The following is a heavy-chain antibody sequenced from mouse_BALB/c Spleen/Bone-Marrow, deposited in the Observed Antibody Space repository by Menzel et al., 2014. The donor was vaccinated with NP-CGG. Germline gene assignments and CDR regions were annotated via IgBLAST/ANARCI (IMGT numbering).Heavy chain of an antibody. D-gene: IGHD1-2*01. J-gene: IGHJ4*01. CDR2: ISPYNDGI. CDR3: ASGTPATSYYALDY. CDR1: GYTFTRYV. Sequence: EVQLQQSGPELVKPGASVKMSCKASGYTFTRYVIHWVRQKPGQGLEWIGYISPYNDGIKYNEKFKGKATLTSDKSSSTAYMELSSLTSEDSAVYYCASGTPATSYYALDYWGQGTSVTVSS. V-gene: IGHV1-14*01.